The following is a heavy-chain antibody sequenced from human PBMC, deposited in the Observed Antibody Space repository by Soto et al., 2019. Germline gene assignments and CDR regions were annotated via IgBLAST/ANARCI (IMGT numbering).Heavy chain of an antibody. V-gene: IGHV4-59*01. CDR3: ARAIAARGHWFDP. D-gene: IGHD6-6*01. CDR1: GGSISSYY. J-gene: IGHJ5*02. Sequence: SETLSLTCTVSGGSISSYYWSWIRQPPGKGLEWIGYIYYSGSTNYNPSLKSRVTISVDTSKNQFSLKLSSVTAADTAVYYCARAIAARGHWFDPWGQGTLVTVSS. CDR2: IYYSGST.